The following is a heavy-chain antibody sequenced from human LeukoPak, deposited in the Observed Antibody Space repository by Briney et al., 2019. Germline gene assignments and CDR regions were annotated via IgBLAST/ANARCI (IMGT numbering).Heavy chain of an antibody. CDR2: INTDGSDT. V-gene: IGHV3-74*01. CDR1: GFTFTNAW. D-gene: IGHD4-23*01. CDR3: ARGRPHGNDY. J-gene: IGHJ4*02. Sequence: GGSLRPSCAASGFTFTNAWMHWVRQAPGKGLVWVSRINTDGSDTNYADSVKGRFSISRDNAKNTLYLQMNSLRVEDTAVYYCARGRPHGNDYWGQGTLVTVSS.